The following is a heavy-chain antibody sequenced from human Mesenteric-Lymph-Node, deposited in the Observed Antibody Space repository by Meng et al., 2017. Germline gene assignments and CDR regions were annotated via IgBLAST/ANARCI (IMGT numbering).Heavy chain of an antibody. V-gene: IGHV1-69*04. D-gene: IGHD3-10*01. J-gene: IGHJ4*02. CDR1: GYTFTSYG. CDR2: IIPILGIA. Sequence: SVKVSCKASGYTFTSYGISWVRQAPGQGLEWMGRIIPILGIANYAQKFQGRVTITTDESTSTAYMELSSLRSEDTAVYYCALKVRGVDYWGQGTLVTVSS. CDR3: ALKVRGVDY.